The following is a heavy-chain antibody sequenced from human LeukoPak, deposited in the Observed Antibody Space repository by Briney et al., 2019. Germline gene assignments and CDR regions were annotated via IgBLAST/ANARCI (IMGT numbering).Heavy chain of an antibody. D-gene: IGHD6-19*01. CDR2: IRYDGSNK. Sequence: PGGSLRLSCAASGFTFSSYGMPWVRQAPGKGLEWVAFIRYDGSNKYYADSVKGRFTISRDNSKNTLYLQMNSLRAEDTAVYYCAKDGAVAGTYYYYYMDVWGKGTTVTISS. CDR3: AKDGAVAGTYYYYYMDV. CDR1: GFTFSSYG. J-gene: IGHJ6*03. V-gene: IGHV3-30*02.